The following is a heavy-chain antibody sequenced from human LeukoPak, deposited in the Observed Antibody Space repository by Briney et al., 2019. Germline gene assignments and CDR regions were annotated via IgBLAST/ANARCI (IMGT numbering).Heavy chain of an antibody. Sequence: PSETLSLTCTVSGGSISSGDYYWSWIRQPPGEGLEWIGTIYYSGDTYYNPSLESRVTISVDTSKNQFSLKLSSVTAADTAVYYCARVLWFGESKKGYSYYMDVWGKGTTVTVSS. D-gene: IGHD3-10*01. CDR1: GGSISSGDYY. J-gene: IGHJ6*03. V-gene: IGHV4-39*01. CDR2: IYYSGDT. CDR3: ARVLWFGESKKGYSYYMDV.